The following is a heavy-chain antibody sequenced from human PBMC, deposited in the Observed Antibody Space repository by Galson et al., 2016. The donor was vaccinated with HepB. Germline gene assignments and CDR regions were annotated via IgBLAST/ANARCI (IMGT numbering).Heavy chain of an antibody. CDR2: INVGNGIT. Sequence: SVKVSCKASGYTFTSYRILWVRQAPGQSLEWMVWINVGNGITKYSEKVQGRVTITSDTSASTVHMELSSLISGDTAVYYCARDGEPLYDYGMDVWGQGTTVIVSS. J-gene: IGHJ6*02. D-gene: IGHD1-14*01. V-gene: IGHV1-3*01. CDR1: GYTFTSYR. CDR3: ARDGEPLYDYGMDV.